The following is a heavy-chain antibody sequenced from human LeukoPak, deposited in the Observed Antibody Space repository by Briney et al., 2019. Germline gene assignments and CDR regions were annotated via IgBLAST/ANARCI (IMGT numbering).Heavy chain of an antibody. J-gene: IGHJ4*02. CDR3: ARGSLGRIAVAFDY. V-gene: IGHV4-34*01. CDR1: GGSISSYY. Sequence: SETLSLTCTVSGGSISSYYWSWIRQPPGKGLEWIGEINHSGSTNYNPSLKSRVTISVDTSKNQFSLKLSSVTAADTAVYYCARGSLGRIAVAFDYWGQGTLVTVSS. D-gene: IGHD6-19*01. CDR2: INHSGST.